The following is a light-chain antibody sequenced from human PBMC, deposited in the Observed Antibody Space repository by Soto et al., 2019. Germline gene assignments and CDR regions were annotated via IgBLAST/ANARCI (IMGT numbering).Light chain of an antibody. Sequence: QSVLTQPPSASGTPGQRVTISCSGGSSNIGINTVNWYQQLPGTAPKVLIYNNDQRPSGVPDRFSGSRSGTSASLAITGLQSEDEADYYCASWDDSLNTLVFGGGTKLTVL. CDR3: ASWDDSLNTLV. J-gene: IGLJ2*01. CDR1: SSNIGINT. V-gene: IGLV1-44*01. CDR2: NND.